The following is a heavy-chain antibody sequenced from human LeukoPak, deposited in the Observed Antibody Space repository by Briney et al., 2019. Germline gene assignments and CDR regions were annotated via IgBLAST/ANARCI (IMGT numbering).Heavy chain of an antibody. V-gene: IGHV4-59*01. Sequence: SETLSLTCTVSGGSISSYYWSWIRQPPGKGLEWIGYIYYSGSTNYNPSLKSRVTISVDTSKNQFSLKLSSVTAADTAVYYCARYVVVTAYFDYWGQGALVTVSS. J-gene: IGHJ4*02. CDR3: ARYVVVTAYFDY. CDR2: IYYSGST. D-gene: IGHD2-21*02. CDR1: GGSISSYY.